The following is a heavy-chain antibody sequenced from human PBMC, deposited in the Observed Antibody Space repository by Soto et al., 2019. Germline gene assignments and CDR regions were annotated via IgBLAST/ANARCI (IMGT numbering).Heavy chain of an antibody. CDR1: GYSFTTYW. Sequence: GESLKISCKGSGYSFTTYWIGWVRQLPGQGLEWMGVMFPGDSGTRYSPSFQGQVTMSADPSTNTAYLEWSSLKAADSATYYCARVPDSSLGTMDVWGQGTTVTVSS. J-gene: IGHJ6*02. CDR3: ARVPDSSLGTMDV. V-gene: IGHV5-51*01. D-gene: IGHD6-19*01. CDR2: MFPGDSGT.